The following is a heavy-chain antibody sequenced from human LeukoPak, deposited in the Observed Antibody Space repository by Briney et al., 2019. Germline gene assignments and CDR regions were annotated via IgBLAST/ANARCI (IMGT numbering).Heavy chain of an antibody. CDR2: ISSSSSYM. D-gene: IGHD6-13*01. CDR1: GFTFSIYN. CDR3: ARVRNIWSFLDS. V-gene: IGHV3-21*01. Sequence: GGSLRLSCAASGFTFSIYNMNWVRQAPGKGLEWVSSISSSSSYMYYADSMKGRFTISRDNAKNSLYLQMNSLRAEETAMYYCARVRNIWSFLDSWGQGTLVTVSS. J-gene: IGHJ4*02.